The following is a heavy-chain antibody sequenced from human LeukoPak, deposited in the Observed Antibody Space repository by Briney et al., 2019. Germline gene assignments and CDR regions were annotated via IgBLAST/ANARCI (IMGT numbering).Heavy chain of an antibody. Sequence: ASVKVSCKASGYTFTGYYMHWVRQAPGQGLECMGWTNPNSGGTNYAQKFQGRVTMTRDTSISTAYMELSRLRSDDTAVYYCARVGLTTVTTSGNYWGQGTLVTVSS. CDR1: GYTFTGYY. V-gene: IGHV1-2*02. J-gene: IGHJ4*02. CDR3: ARVGLTTVTTSGNY. CDR2: TNPNSGGT. D-gene: IGHD4-17*01.